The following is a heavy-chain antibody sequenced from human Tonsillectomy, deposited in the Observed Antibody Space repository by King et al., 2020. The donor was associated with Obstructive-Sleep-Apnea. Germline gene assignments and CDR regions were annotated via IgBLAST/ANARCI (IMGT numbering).Heavy chain of an antibody. D-gene: IGHD5-12*01. CDR3: ARHRGVEDYGGYGDYFDY. J-gene: IGHJ4*02. CDR1: ADSISNYY. CDR2: MYYSGNT. V-gene: IGHV4-59*08. Sequence: QLQESGPGLVKPSETLSVTCTVSADSISNYYWSWIRQPPGKGLEWIGYMYYSGNTNYNTSLKSRVTISVDTSKIQFSLRLSSVTAADTAVYYCARHRGVEDYGGYGDYFDYWGQGTLVTVSS.